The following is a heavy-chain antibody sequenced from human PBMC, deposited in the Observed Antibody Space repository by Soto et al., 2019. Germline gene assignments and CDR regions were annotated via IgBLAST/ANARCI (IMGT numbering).Heavy chain of an antibody. D-gene: IGHD3-9*01. CDR2: ISSSSSYI. J-gene: IGHJ3*02. V-gene: IGHV3-21*01. Sequence: PGGSLRLSCAASGFTFSSYSMNWVRQAPGKGLEWVSSISSSSSYIYYADSVKGRFTISRDNAKNSLYLQMNSLRAEDTAVYYCARDYYDILTGYSPNDIWGQGTMVTVSS. CDR3: ARDYYDILTGYSPNDI. CDR1: GFTFSSYS.